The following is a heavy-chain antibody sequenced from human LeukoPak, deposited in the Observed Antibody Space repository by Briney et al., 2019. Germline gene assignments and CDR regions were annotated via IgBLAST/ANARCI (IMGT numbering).Heavy chain of an antibody. D-gene: IGHD6-13*01. CDR1: GGSISSGSYY. CDR3: ARGVGQQLSEGGDYFDY. Sequence: SETLSLTCTVSGGSISSGSYYWSWIRQPPGKGLEWIGSIYYSGSTNYNPSLKSRVTISVDTSKNQFSLKLSSVTAADTAVYYCARGVGQQLSEGGDYFDYWGQGTLVTVSS. CDR2: IYYSGST. J-gene: IGHJ4*02. V-gene: IGHV4-61*01.